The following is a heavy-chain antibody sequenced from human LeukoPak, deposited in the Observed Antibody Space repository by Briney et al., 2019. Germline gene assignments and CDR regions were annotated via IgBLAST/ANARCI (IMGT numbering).Heavy chain of an antibody. V-gene: IGHV3-7*03. CDR2: IKQDGSEK. CDR1: GFTFSSYS. CDR3: AKEIYGDPTGGRFQH. J-gene: IGHJ1*01. D-gene: IGHD4/OR15-4a*01. Sequence: PGGSLRLSCAASGFTFSSYSMNWVRQAPGKGLEWVANIKQDGSEKYYVDSVKGRFTISRDNAKNSLYLQMKSLRAEDTAVYYCAKEIYGDPTGGRFQHWGQGTLVTVSS.